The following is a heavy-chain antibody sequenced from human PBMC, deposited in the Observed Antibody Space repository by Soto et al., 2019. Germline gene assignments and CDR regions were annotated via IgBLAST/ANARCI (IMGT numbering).Heavy chain of an antibody. CDR3: ARQLYSSSGYAYYYYGMDV. Sequence: GESLKISCKGSGYSFPSYWIGWVRQMPGKGLEWMGIIYPGDSDTRYSPSFQGQVTISADKSISTAYLQWSSLKASDTAMYYCARQLYSSSGYAYYYYGMDVWGQGTTVTVSS. V-gene: IGHV5-51*01. D-gene: IGHD6-13*01. J-gene: IGHJ6*02. CDR2: IYPGDSDT. CDR1: GYSFPSYW.